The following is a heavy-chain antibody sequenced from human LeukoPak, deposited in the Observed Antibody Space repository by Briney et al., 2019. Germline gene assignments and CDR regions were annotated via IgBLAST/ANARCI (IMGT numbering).Heavy chain of an antibody. CDR2: ISYDGSNK. J-gene: IGHJ4*02. D-gene: IGHD3-3*01. Sequence: GGSLRLSCAASGFTFSSYGMQWVRQAPGKGLEWVAVISYDGSNKYYADSVKGRFTISRDNSKNTLYLQMNSLRAEDTAVYYCAEEGESYDFWSGYYPREYYFDYWGQGTLVTVSS. CDR1: GFTFSSYG. V-gene: IGHV3-30*18. CDR3: AEEGESYDFWSGYYPREYYFDY.